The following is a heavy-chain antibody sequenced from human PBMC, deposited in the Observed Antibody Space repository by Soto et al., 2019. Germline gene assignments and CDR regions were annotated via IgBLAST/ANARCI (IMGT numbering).Heavy chain of an antibody. Sequence: EVQLVESGGGLVKPGGSLRLSCAAYGFTFSSYSMNWVRQAPGKGLEWVSSISSSSSYIYYADSVKGRFTLSRDNAKNSLYLQMNSLRAEDTAVYYCAREVFGSSWYGGDYYYGMDVWGQGTTVTVSS. D-gene: IGHD6-13*01. J-gene: IGHJ6*02. V-gene: IGHV3-21*01. CDR2: ISSSSSYI. CDR1: GFTFSSYS. CDR3: AREVFGSSWYGGDYYYGMDV.